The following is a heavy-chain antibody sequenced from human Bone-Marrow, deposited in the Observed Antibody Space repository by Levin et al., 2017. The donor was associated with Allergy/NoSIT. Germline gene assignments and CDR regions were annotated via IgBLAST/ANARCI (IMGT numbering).Heavy chain of an antibody. CDR3: ARGGLLTTYGLDV. CDR1: GYVFSGYE. Sequence: ASVKVSCMASGYVFSGYEMNWVRQASGQGLEWMGSINTDSGETVYAQKLQGRVTMTRDSSISTAYMELSSLTYEDTAVYYCARGGLLTTYGLDVWGPGTTVIVSS. J-gene: IGHJ6*02. D-gene: IGHD1-1*01. CDR2: INTDSGET. V-gene: IGHV1-8*01.